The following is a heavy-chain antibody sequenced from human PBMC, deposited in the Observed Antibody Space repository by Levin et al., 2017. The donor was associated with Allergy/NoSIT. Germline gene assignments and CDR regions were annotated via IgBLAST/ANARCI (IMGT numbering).Heavy chain of an antibody. D-gene: IGHD1-20*01. Sequence: PGGSLRLSCAASGFTFDDYAMHWVRQAPGKGLEWVSGISWNSGTIGYADSVKGRFTISRDNAKNSLYLQMNSLRAEDTALSYCAKGYNWNDRTGMDVWGKGTTVTVSS. CDR1: GFTFDDYA. J-gene: IGHJ6*03. CDR2: ISWNSGTI. CDR3: AKGYNWNDRTGMDV. V-gene: IGHV3-9*01.